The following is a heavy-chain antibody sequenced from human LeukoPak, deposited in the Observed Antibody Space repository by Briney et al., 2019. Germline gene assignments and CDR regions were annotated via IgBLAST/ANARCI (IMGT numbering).Heavy chain of an antibody. V-gene: IGHV3-48*02. CDR2: ISSSSSTI. J-gene: IGHJ4*02. CDR3: ARDPREEIAVDDY. Sequence: PGGSLRLSCAASGFTFSSYSMNWVRQAPGKGLEWVSYISSSSSTIYYADSVKGRFTISRDNAKNPLYLQMNSLRDEDTAVYYCARDPREEIAVDDYWGQGTLVTVSS. CDR1: GFTFSSYS. D-gene: IGHD6-19*01.